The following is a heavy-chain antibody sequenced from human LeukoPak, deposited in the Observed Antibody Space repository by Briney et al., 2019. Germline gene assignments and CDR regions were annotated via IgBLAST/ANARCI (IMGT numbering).Heavy chain of an antibody. J-gene: IGHJ4*02. CDR1: GFTFSSYS. CDR3: ARSLDTAMGHFDY. CDR2: ISSSSSYI. D-gene: IGHD5-18*01. V-gene: IGHV3-21*01. Sequence: EGSLRLSCAASGFTFSSYSMNWVRQAPGKGLEWVSSISSSSSYIYYADSVKGRFTISRDNAKNSLYLQMNSLRAEDTAVYYCARSLDTAMGHFDYWGQGTLVTVSS.